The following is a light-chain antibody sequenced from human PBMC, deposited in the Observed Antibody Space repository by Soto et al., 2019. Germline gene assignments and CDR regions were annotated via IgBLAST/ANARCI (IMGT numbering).Light chain of an antibody. Sequence: DIQMTQSPSSLSASVGDRVTITCRAGQSISTYLNWYQKKPGKAPELLISAVSSLQSGVPSRFSGSGSGTDFTLTISSLQPEDFATYYCQQSYNTPFTFGPGTKVDFK. CDR3: QQSYNTPFT. CDR1: QSISTY. J-gene: IGKJ3*01. CDR2: AVS. V-gene: IGKV1-39*01.